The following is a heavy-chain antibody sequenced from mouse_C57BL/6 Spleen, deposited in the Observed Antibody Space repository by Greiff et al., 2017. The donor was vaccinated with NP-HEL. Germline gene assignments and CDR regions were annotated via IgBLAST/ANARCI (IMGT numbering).Heavy chain of an antibody. V-gene: IGHV1-55*01. CDR3: ARSDGNYGRFAY. J-gene: IGHJ3*01. D-gene: IGHD2-1*01. CDR1: GYTFTSYW. CDR2: IYPGSGST. Sequence: QVQLQQPGAELVKPGASVKMSCKASGYTFTSYWITWVKQRPGQGLEWIGDIYPGSGSTNYNEKFKSKATLAVDTSSSTDYMQLSSLTAEDSAVYYCARSDGNYGRFAYWGQGTLVTVSA.